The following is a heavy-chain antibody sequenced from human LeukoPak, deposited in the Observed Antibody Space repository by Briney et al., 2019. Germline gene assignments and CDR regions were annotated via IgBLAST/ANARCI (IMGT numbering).Heavy chain of an antibody. D-gene: IGHD2/OR15-2a*01. J-gene: IGHJ1*01. Sequence: GGSLRLSCAASGFTFSNYWMTWVRQAPGKGLEWVASISQDGGESYYADSMRGRFTISRDNAKNTLYLQMNSLRAEDTTMYYCTRLQSYFNSWGQGTLVTASS. CDR3: TRLQSYFNS. CDR2: ISQDGGES. V-gene: IGHV3-7*01. CDR1: GFTFSNYW.